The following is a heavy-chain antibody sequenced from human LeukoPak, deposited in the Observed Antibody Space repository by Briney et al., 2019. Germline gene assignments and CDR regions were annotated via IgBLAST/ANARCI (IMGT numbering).Heavy chain of an antibody. V-gene: IGHV3-23*01. J-gene: IGHJ4*02. CDR3: AKDGFSNYVGY. CDR1: GFTFSNYA. CDR2: ISGSGDNT. Sequence: PGGSLRLSCAASGFTFSNYAMSWVRQAPGKGLEWVSAISGSGDNTYYADSVKGRFTVSRDNSKNTLYVQMKSLRAEDTAVYYCAKDGFSNYVGYWGQGTLVTVSS. D-gene: IGHD2-2*01.